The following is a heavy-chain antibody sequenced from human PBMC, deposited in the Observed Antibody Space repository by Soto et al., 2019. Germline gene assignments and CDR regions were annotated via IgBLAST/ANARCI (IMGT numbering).Heavy chain of an antibody. V-gene: IGHV1-18*01. CDR3: ARDRYIQLWLPNWFDP. Sequence: ASVKVSCKASGYTFTSYGISWVRQAPGQGLEWMGWISAYNGNTNYAQKLQGRVTMTTDTSTSTAYLELRSLRSDDTAVYYCARDRYIQLWLPNWFDPWGQGTLVTVSS. CDR1: GYTFTSYG. CDR2: ISAYNGNT. D-gene: IGHD5-18*01. J-gene: IGHJ5*02.